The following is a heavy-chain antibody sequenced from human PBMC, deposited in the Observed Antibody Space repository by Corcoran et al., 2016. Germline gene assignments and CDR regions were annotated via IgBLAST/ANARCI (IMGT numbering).Heavy chain of an antibody. D-gene: IGHD6-19*01. CDR3: ARQSGSSGWPYYYYYGMDV. J-gene: IGHJ6*02. CDR1: GYSFTSYW. CDR2: IYPGDSDT. V-gene: IGHV5-51*01. Sequence: EVQLVQSGAEVKKPGESLKISCKGSGYSFTSYWIGWVRQMPGKGLEWMGIIYPGDSDTRYSPSFQGQVTISADKSIRTAYLQWSSLKASDTAMYYWARQSGSSGWPYYYYYGMDVWGQGTTVTVSS.